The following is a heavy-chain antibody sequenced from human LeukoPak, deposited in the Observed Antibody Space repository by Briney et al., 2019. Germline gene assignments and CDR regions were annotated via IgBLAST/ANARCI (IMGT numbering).Heavy chain of an antibody. J-gene: IGHJ6*03. CDR3: TRAASSGPLFTYHMDV. CDR1: GGSIRSSDDY. D-gene: IGHD3-22*01. V-gene: IGHV4-39*07. CDR2: IYYTGSS. Sequence: SETLSLTCSVSGGSIRSSDDYWVFVRQTPGKGLEWMGSIYYTGSSHYNPSLKSRATISVDTSKNQFSLKLTSVTAAGTAVYYCTRAASSGPLFTYHMDVWGKGTTVTVSS.